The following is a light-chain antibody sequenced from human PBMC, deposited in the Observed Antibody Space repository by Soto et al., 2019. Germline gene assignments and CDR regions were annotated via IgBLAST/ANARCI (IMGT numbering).Light chain of an antibody. J-gene: IGKJ1*01. Sequence: DIQMTQSPSTLSASVGDRVTITRRASQDINTWLAWYQQKPGKAPNLLIYEASSLESGVPPRFSGSRSGTEFTLIISSLQPDDFATYYCQQYYCKSGTFGQGTKVEIK. CDR1: QDINTW. CDR3: QQYYCKSGT. CDR2: EAS. V-gene: IGKV1-5*03.